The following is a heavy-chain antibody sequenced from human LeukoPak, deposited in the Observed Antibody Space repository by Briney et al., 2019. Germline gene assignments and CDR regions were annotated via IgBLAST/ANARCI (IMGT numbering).Heavy chain of an antibody. D-gene: IGHD6-19*01. CDR3: TTSFMTVAGKVDH. J-gene: IGHJ4*02. V-gene: IGHV3-15*04. Sequence: GGSLRLSCAASGFTFSNVWMSWVRQAPGKGLEWVGRIESKTDGGILDYAAPVKGRFTISRDDSKNTLYLQMNSLKTEDTAVYYCTTSFMTVAGKVDHWGQGTLVTVSS. CDR1: GFTFSNVW. CDR2: IESKTDGGIL.